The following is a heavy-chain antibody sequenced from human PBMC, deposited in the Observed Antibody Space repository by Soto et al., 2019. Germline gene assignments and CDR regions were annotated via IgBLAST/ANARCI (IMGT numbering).Heavy chain of an antibody. J-gene: IGHJ5*02. CDR3: ARARADVAPNWFDP. D-gene: IGHD5-12*01. Sequence: QVQLVQSGAEVTEPGASVKVSCKASGYTFTNYYIHWVRQAPGQGLEWMGWINPKGGAAKYAQKFQGRVTMTRDTSIATADMELTRLMSDDTAVYYCARARADVAPNWFDPGGQGTLVTVSS. CDR1: GYTFTNYY. CDR2: INPKGGAA. V-gene: IGHV1-2*02.